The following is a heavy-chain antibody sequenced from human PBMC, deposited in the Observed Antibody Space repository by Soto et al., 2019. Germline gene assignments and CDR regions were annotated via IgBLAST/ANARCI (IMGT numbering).Heavy chain of an antibody. J-gene: IGHJ4*02. Sequence: QVQLVQSGAEVKKPGSSVKVSCKASGGTFSSYSINWVRQAPGQGLEWMGEIIPIFGTANYAQKFQGRVTITADESTSTGFMELGSLRSEDPAVYFCAGDGWRQSGGIDYWGQGTLVTVSS. CDR2: IIPIFGTA. D-gene: IGHD3-16*01. V-gene: IGHV1-69*01. CDR3: AGDGWRQSGGIDY. CDR1: GGTFSSYS.